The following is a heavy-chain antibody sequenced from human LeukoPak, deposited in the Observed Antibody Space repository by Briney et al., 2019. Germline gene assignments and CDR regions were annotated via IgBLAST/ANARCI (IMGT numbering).Heavy chain of an antibody. CDR2: IYHSGST. Sequence: SETLSLTCTVSGGSISSSSYYWGWIRQPPGKGLEWIGSIYHSGSTYYNPSLKSRVTISVDTSKNQFSLKLSSVTAADTAVYYCARDPKYYKVRSRGAFDIWGQGTMVTVSS. D-gene: IGHD3-10*01. J-gene: IGHJ3*02. CDR1: GGSISSSSYY. CDR3: ARDPKYYKVRSRGAFDI. V-gene: IGHV4-39*07.